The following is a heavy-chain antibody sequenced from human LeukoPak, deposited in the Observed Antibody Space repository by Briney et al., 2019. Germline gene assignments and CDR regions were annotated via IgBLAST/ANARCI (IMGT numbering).Heavy chain of an antibody. CDR3: ARDRRSGGFAVAGFQASDI. Sequence: PSETLSLTCTVSGGSISSYYWSWIRQPPGKGLEWIGYIYYSGSTNYNPSLKSRVTISVDTSKNQFSLKLSSVTAADTALYYCARDRRSGGFAVAGFQASDIWGQGTMVTVSS. CDR1: GGSISSYY. D-gene: IGHD6-19*01. CDR2: IYYSGST. J-gene: IGHJ3*02. V-gene: IGHV4-59*01.